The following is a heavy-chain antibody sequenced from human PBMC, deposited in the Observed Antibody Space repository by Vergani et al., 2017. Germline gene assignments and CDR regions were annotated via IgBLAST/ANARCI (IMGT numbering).Heavy chain of an antibody. D-gene: IGHD1-26*01. CDR2: IDPSDSYT. CDR3: ARHFVGATPDFDY. Sequence: EVQLVQSGAEVKKPGESLRISCKGSGYSFTSFWISWVRQMPGKGLEWMGRIDPSDSYTNYSPSFKGHVTISADKSISTAYLHWSSLKAADTAMYYCARHFVGATPDFDYWGQGTLVTVSS. V-gene: IGHV5-10-1*03. CDR1: GYSFTSFW. J-gene: IGHJ4*02.